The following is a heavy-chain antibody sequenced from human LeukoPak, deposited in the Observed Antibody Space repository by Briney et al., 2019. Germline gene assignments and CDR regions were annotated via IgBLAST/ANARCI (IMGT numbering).Heavy chain of an antibody. CDR3: ARHGVYGSGSYYGDY. Sequence: WESLKISCKGSGYSFTSYWIGWVRQMPGKGLEWMGIIYPGDSDTRYSPSFQGQVTISADKSISTAYLQWSSLKASDTAMYYCARHGVYGSGSYYGDYWGQGTLVTVSS. D-gene: IGHD3-10*01. J-gene: IGHJ4*02. CDR1: GYSFTSYW. CDR2: IYPGDSDT. V-gene: IGHV5-51*01.